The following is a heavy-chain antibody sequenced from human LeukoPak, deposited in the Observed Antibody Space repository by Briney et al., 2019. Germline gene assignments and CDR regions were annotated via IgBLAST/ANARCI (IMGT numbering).Heavy chain of an antibody. D-gene: IGHD1-26*01. Sequence: SETLSLTCTVSGGSISSSSYYWGWIRQPPGKGLEWIGSIYYSGSTYYNPSLKSRVTMSVDTSKNQFSLKLSSVTAADTAVYYCASTYSGSYGFDYWGQGTLVTVSS. J-gene: IGHJ4*02. CDR3: ASTYSGSYGFDY. V-gene: IGHV4-39*01. CDR1: GGSISSSSYY. CDR2: IYYSGST.